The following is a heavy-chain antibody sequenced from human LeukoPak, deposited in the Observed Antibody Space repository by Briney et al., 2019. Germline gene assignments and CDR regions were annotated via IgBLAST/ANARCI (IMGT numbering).Heavy chain of an antibody. V-gene: IGHV1-2*06. J-gene: IGHJ4*02. Sequence: ASVKVSCKTSGYTFTGYSIHWVRQAPGQGLEWMSRINPDSGATNYAQKFQGRVTMTRDTSISTAYMELSRLTSDDTAVYYCARVGEDYWGQGTLVTVSS. D-gene: IGHD4-17*01. CDR2: INPDSGAT. CDR1: GYTFTGYS. CDR3: ARVGEDY.